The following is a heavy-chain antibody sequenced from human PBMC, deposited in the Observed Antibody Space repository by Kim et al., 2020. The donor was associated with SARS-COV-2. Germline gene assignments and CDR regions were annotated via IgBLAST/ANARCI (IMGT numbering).Heavy chain of an antibody. J-gene: IGHJ4*02. CDR2: INHSGST. CDR3: ARGFRLRGSYRYTGFDY. D-gene: IGHD3-16*02. Sequence: SETLSLTCAVYGGSFSGYYWSWIRQPPGKGLEWIGEINHSGSTNYNPSLKSRVTISVDTSKNQFSLKLSSVTAADTAVYYCARGFRLRGSYRYTGFDYWGQGTLVTVSS. V-gene: IGHV4-34*01. CDR1: GGSFSGYY.